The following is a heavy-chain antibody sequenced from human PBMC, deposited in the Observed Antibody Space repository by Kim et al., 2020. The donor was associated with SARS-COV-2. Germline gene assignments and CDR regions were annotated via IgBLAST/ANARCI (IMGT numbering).Heavy chain of an antibody. D-gene: IGHD3-22*01. CDR2: INHSGST. J-gene: IGHJ4*02. V-gene: IGHV4-34*01. Sequence: SETLSLTCAVYGGSFSGYYWSWIRQPPGKGLEWIGEINHSGSTNYNPSLKSRVTISVDTSKNQFSLKLSSVTAADTVVYYCGRGTGSSGHGRVWGQGTLVTVSS. CDR3: GRGTGSSGHGRV. CDR1: GGSFSGYY.